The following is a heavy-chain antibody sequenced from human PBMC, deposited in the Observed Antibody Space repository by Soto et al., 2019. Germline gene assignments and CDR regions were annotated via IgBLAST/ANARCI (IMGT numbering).Heavy chain of an antibody. V-gene: IGHV4-30-2*01. CDR2: IFHTGTT. J-gene: IGHJ4*02. D-gene: IGHD1-1*01. CDR3: ARGEGTSTGYYFDN. Sequence: QLQLQESGSGLVKPSQTLSLTCAVSGGSIISGGSSWSWIRQPPGKGLEWIGYIFHTGTTYYNPYLKSRVIISVDRSKDQFSLKLSSVTAADTAVYYCARGEGTSTGYYFDNWGQGTLVTVSS. CDR1: GGSIISGGSS.